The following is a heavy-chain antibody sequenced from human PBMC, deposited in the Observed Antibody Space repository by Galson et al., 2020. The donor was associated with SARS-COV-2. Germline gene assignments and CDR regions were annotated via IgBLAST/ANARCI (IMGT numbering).Heavy chain of an antibody. Sequence: SETLSLTCSVSSGYISSTSYYWGWIRQSPGKGLEWIANIHYAGSIYYNPSLKSRVTTSIQTSKNQFSLKLTSVTAADTAIYYCARVNDGSGSYSSPWGQGTRVTVSS. CDR3: ARVNDGSGSYSSP. CDR1: SGYISSTSYY. D-gene: IGHD3-10*01. J-gene: IGHJ5*01. CDR2: IHYAGSI. V-gene: IGHV4-39*07.